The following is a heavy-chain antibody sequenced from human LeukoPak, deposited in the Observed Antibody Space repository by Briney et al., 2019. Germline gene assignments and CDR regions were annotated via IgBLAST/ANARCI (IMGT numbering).Heavy chain of an antibody. CDR1: GFTFSSYG. CDR2: IWYDGSNK. CDR3: ASDICSGGSCYSSY. V-gene: IGHV3-33*01. Sequence: PGGSLRLSCAASGFTFSSYGMHWVRQAPGKGLEWVAVIWYDGSNKYYADSVKGRFTISRDNSKNTLYLQMNSLRAEDTAVYYCASDICSGGSCYSSYWGQGTLATVSS. J-gene: IGHJ4*02. D-gene: IGHD2-15*01.